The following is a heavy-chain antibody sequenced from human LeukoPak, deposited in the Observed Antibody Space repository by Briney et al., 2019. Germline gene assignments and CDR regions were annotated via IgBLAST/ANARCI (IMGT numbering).Heavy chain of an antibody. CDR3: ARLMVRGVIKGNWFDP. V-gene: IGHV1-8*01. D-gene: IGHD3-10*01. Sequence: ASVKVSCKASGYTFTSYDINWVRQATGQGLEWMGWMNPNSGNTGYAQKFQGRVTMTRNTSISTAYMELSSLRSEDTAVYYCARLMVRGVIKGNWFDPWGQGTLVTVSS. J-gene: IGHJ5*02. CDR2: MNPNSGNT. CDR1: GYTFTSYD.